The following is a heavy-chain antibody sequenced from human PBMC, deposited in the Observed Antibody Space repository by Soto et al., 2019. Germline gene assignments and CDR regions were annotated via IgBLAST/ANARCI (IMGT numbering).Heavy chain of an antibody. D-gene: IGHD2-15*01. CDR1: GYTFTSYG. J-gene: IGHJ5*02. Sequence: ASVKVSFKASGYTFTSYGISWVRQAPGQGLEWMGWISAYNGNTNYAQKLQGRVTMTTDTSTSTAYMELRSLRSDDTAVYYCARDRLVVGTNWLDPWGQGTLVTVSS. CDR3: ARDRLVVGTNWLDP. V-gene: IGHV1-18*01. CDR2: ISAYNGNT.